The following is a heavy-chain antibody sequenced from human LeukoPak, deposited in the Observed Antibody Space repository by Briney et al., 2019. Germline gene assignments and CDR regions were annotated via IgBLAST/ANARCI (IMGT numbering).Heavy chain of an antibody. Sequence: SETLSLTCTVSGGSISFRGYYWVWIRQPPGKGLEWIGTIYYGGSTYYNPSLKSRVTISVDTSRNQLSLKLSSVTAADTAVYYCARYTNSWSALMGIDYWGQGTLVTVSS. CDR2: IYYGGST. CDR1: GGSISFRGYY. CDR3: ARYTNSWSALMGIDY. J-gene: IGHJ4*02. D-gene: IGHD6-13*01. V-gene: IGHV4-39*01.